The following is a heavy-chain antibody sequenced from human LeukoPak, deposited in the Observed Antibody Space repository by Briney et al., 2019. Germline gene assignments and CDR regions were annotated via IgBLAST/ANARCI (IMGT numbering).Heavy chain of an antibody. Sequence: PGGSLRLSCAASGFTFSSYSMNWVRQAPGKGLEWVSYISSSSSTIYYADSVKGRFTISRDNSKNTLYLQMNSLRAEDTAVYYCAKDRYSSSWYMVYYYYYYMDVWGKGTTVTISS. D-gene: IGHD6-13*01. CDR2: ISSSSSTI. J-gene: IGHJ6*03. V-gene: IGHV3-48*01. CDR3: AKDRYSSSWYMVYYYYYYMDV. CDR1: GFTFSSYS.